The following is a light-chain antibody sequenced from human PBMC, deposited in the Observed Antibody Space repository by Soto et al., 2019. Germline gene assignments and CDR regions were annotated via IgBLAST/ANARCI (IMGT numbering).Light chain of an antibody. CDR3: QQGGGSLWT. V-gene: IGKV3-20*01. CDR1: QAVGSSL. J-gene: IGKJ1*01. Sequence: EIVLTQFPGTLSMSPGERATLSCRASQAVGSSLLAWYQHKPGQAPRLVIYGASSRATGIPDRFSGSGSGTDFTLTISRLEPEDFAVYYCQQGGGSLWTFGQGTKVEIK. CDR2: GAS.